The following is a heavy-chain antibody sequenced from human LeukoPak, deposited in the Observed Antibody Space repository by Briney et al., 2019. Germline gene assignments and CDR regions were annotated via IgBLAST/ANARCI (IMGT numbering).Heavy chain of an antibody. CDR1: GFTFSSYG. V-gene: IGHV3-30*02. CDR2: IRYDGSNK. Sequence: GGSLRLSCAASGFTFSSYGMHWVRQAPGKGLEWVAFIRYDGSNKYYADSVKGRFTISRDNSKNTLYLQMNSLRAEDTAVYYCAKRGDFSHYYFDYWGQGTLVTVSS. CDR3: AKRGDFSHYYFDY. D-gene: IGHD3-3*01. J-gene: IGHJ4*02.